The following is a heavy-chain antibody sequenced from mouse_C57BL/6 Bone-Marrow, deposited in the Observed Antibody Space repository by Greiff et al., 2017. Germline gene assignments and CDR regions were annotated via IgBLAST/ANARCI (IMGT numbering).Heavy chain of an antibody. CDR2: IDPENGDT. CDR1: GFNIKDDY. CDR3: TTPYDYDDPRGFAY. D-gene: IGHD2-4*01. V-gene: IGHV14-4*01. J-gene: IGHJ3*01. Sequence: EVHLVESGAELVRPGASVKLSCTASGFNIKDDYMHWVKQRPEQGLEWIGWIDPENGDTEYASKFQGKATITADTSSNTASLQLSSLTSEDTAVYYCTTPYDYDDPRGFAYWGQGTLVTVSA.